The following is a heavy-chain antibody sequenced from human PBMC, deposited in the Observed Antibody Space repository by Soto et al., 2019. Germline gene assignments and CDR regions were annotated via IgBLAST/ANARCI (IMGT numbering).Heavy chain of an antibody. CDR1: GFTFNSYS. CDR2: ISSGSVHI. J-gene: IGHJ3*01. D-gene: IGHD1-1*01. Sequence: EVELVESGGGLVKPGGSLRLSCAASGFTFNSYSVNWVRQAPGKGLEWVASISSGSVHIDFADSVKGRFTISRDEVTNSVSLQMDRLRVEETGIYYCARYDAFKAFDLWGQGTLVTVSS. CDR3: ARYDAFKAFDL. V-gene: IGHV3-21*02.